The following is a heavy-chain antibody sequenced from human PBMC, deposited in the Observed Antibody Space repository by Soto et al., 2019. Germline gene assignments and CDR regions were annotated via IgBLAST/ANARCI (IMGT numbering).Heavy chain of an antibody. J-gene: IGHJ4*02. CDR3: ARQVYTVVTPMDF. Sequence: GSLRLSCVASVFTFSAYSMNWVRQAPGKGLEWLSYISGDRAYIYYADSVRGRFTISRDNSENSLYLQMDNLRDEDTALYYCARQVYTVVTPMDFWGQGTPVTVSS. D-gene: IGHD2-21*02. V-gene: IGHV3-48*02. CDR1: VFTFSAYS. CDR2: ISGDRAYI.